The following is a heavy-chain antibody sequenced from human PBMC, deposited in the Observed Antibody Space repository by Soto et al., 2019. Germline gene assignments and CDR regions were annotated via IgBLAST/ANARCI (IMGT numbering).Heavy chain of an antibody. Sequence: SETLSLTCTVSGGSISSYYWSWIRQPPGKGLEWIGYIYYSGSTNYNPSLKSRVTISVDTSKNQFSLKLSSVTAADTAVYYCARYSGYDYYFDYWGQGTLVT. D-gene: IGHD5-12*01. V-gene: IGHV4-59*08. CDR1: GGSISSYY. CDR3: ARYSGYDYYFDY. CDR2: IYYSGST. J-gene: IGHJ4*02.